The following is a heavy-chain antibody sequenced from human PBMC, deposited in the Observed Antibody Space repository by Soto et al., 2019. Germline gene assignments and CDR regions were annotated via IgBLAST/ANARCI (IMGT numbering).Heavy chain of an antibody. D-gene: IGHD3-10*01. CDR1: GGTFSSYA. CDR2: IIPIFGTA. CDR3: ARIRRVFTERITMVRGLDP. V-gene: IGHV1-69*01. J-gene: IGHJ5*02. Sequence: QVQLVQSGAEVKKPGSSVKVSCKASGGTFSSYAISWVRQAPGQGLEWMGGIIPIFGTANYAQKFQGRVTITADESTSTAYMERSSLRSEDTAVYYCARIRRVFTERITMVRGLDPWGQGTLVTVSS.